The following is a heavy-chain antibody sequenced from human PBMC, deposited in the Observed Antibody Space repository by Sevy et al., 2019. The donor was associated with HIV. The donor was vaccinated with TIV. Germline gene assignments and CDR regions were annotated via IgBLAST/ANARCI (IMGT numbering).Heavy chain of an antibody. CDR1: GFTFRKYG. CDR3: VRDPQINDIAESGIIH. J-gene: IGHJ4*02. V-gene: IGHV3-33*01. CDR2: IWWDGSEK. D-gene: IGHD6-13*01. Sequence: GGSLRLSCAASGFTFRKYGMHWVRQAPGKGLEWVAVIWWDGSEKYYADSVKGRFTISRDNSEDTMYLQMRSLRADDTDVYYCVRDPQINDIAESGIIHWGQGTLVTVSS.